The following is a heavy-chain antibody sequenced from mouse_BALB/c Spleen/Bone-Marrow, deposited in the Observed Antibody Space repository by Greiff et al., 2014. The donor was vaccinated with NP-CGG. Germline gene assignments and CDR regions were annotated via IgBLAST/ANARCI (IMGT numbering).Heavy chain of an antibody. CDR1: GYTFTSYW. CDR3: TRRDYAMDY. Sequence: QVQLQQSGAELVRPGASVKLSCKASGYTFTSYWINWVMQRPGQGLEWIGNIYPSDSYTNYNQKFKDKATLTVDKSSSTAYMQLSSPTSEDSAVYYCTRRDYAMDYWGQGTSVTVSS. V-gene: IGHV1-69*02. J-gene: IGHJ4*01. CDR2: IYPSDSYT.